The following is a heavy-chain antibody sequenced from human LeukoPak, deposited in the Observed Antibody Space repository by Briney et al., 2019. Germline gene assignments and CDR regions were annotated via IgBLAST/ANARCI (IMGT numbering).Heavy chain of an antibody. CDR2: ISYDGSNK. CDR1: GFTFSSYA. CDR3: ARVLTVTTGFDY. V-gene: IGHV3-30*04. J-gene: IGHJ4*02. D-gene: IGHD4-11*01. Sequence: GGSLRLSCAASGFTFSSYAMHWVRQAPGKGLEWVAVISYDGSNKYYADSVKGRFTISRDNSKNTLYLQMNSLRAEDTAVYYCARVLTVTTGFDYWGQGTLVTVSS.